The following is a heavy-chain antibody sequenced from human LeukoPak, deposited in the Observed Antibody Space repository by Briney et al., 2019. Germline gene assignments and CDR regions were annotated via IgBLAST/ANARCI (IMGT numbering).Heavy chain of an antibody. D-gene: IGHD6-19*01. Sequence: ASVKVSCKASGGTFSSYAISWVRQAPGQGLEWMGGIIPIFGTANYAQKFQGRVTITTDESTSTAYMELSSLRSEDTAVYYCASLYSSGWPIDYWGQGTLVTVSS. CDR2: IIPIFGTA. J-gene: IGHJ4*02. CDR1: GGTFSSYA. V-gene: IGHV1-69*05. CDR3: ASLYSSGWPIDY.